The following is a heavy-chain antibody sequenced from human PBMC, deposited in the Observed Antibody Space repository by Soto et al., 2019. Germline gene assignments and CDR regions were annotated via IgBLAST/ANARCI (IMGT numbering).Heavy chain of an antibody. Sequence: GGSLRLSCAASGFTFSSYEMNWVRQAPGKGLEWVSYISSSGSTIYYADSVKGRFTISRDNAKNSLYLQMNSLRAEDTAVYYCAREQTRITMIVVALDAFDIWGQGTMVTVS. V-gene: IGHV3-48*03. D-gene: IGHD3-22*01. CDR1: GFTFSSYE. CDR2: ISSSGSTI. J-gene: IGHJ3*02. CDR3: AREQTRITMIVVALDAFDI.